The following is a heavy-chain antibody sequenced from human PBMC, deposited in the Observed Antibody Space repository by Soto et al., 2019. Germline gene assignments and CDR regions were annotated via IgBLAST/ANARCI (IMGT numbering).Heavy chain of an antibody. CDR3: AKGPYYYGSGSYWSDY. J-gene: IGHJ4*02. D-gene: IGHD3-10*01. CDR2: MRGGGGTT. CDR1: GFTFSSYA. V-gene: IGHV3-23*01. Sequence: EVQLLDSGGGLVQPGESLRLSCAASGFTFSSYAMSWVRQAPGKGLEWVSGMRGGGGTTYYAGSVKGRFPISRDNSKNPLYLQMSSLRAEDTAVYYCAKGPYYYGSGSYWSDYWGQGTLVTVSS.